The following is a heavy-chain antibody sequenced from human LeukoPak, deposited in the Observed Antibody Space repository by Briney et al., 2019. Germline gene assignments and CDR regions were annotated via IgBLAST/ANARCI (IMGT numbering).Heavy chain of an antibody. CDR1: GFTFSGSA. CDR3: TRHADYYDGSGYHFDY. J-gene: IGHJ4*02. V-gene: IGHV3-73*01. CDR2: IRSKANSYAT. Sequence: GGSLRLSCAASGFTFSGSAMHWVRQASGKGLEWVGRIRSKANSYATAYVASVKGRFTISRDDSKNTAYLQMNSLKTEDTAVYYCTRHADYYDGSGYHFDYWGQGTLVTVSS. D-gene: IGHD3-22*01.